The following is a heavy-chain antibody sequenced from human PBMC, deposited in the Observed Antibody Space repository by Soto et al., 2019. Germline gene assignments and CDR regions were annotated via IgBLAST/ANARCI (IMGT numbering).Heavy chain of an antibody. J-gene: IGHJ4*02. CDR2: IFPLTDIP. CDR1: GGTFRNYP. Sequence: QVQLVQSGTEVKKPGSSVKVSCKASGGTFRNYPINWVRQAPGQGLEWMGSIFPLTDIPDNAQNFQAKLTISADKSTSTAYMELSILTSDDTAMYFCARGPLVVLNYFESWGQGTLVTVSS. CDR3: ARGPLVVLNYFES. V-gene: IGHV1-69*02.